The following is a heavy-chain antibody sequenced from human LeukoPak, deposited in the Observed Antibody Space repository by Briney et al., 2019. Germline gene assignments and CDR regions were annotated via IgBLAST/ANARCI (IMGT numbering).Heavy chain of an antibody. V-gene: IGHV3-7*01. Sequence: PGGSLRLSCAASGFTFRNFWLTWVRQAPGKGLEWVANIKQDGSEKSYVDSVKGRFTISRDNTKNSLYLQMNSLRAEDTAVYFCAREWAGPSFDYWGQGTLVTVSS. J-gene: IGHJ4*02. D-gene: IGHD6-19*01. CDR1: GFTFRNFW. CDR2: IKQDGSEK. CDR3: AREWAGPSFDY.